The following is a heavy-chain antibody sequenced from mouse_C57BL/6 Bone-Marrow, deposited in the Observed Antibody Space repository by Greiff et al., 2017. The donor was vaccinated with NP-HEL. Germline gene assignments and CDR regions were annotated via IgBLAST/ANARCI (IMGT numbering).Heavy chain of an antibody. J-gene: IGHJ3*01. V-gene: IGHV1-54*01. CDR2: INPGSGGT. Sequence: QVQLQQSGAELVRPGTSVKVSCKASGYAFTNYLIEWVKQRPGQGLEWIGVINPGSGGTNYNEKFKGKATLTADKSSSTAYMQLSSLTSEDSAVYFCARDYYGSRGAWCAYWGQGTLVTVSA. D-gene: IGHD1-1*01. CDR3: ARDYYGSRGAWCAY. CDR1: GYAFTNYL.